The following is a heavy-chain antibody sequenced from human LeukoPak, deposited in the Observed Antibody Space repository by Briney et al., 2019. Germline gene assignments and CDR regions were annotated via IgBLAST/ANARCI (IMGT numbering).Heavy chain of an antibody. CDR3: TRGPLTVTAYYYYYMDV. V-gene: IGHV1-69*05. D-gene: IGHD4-11*01. Sequence: SVKVSCKASGGTFSSYAISWVRQAPGQGLEWMGGIIPIFGTANYAQKFQGRVTITTDESTSTAYMELSSLRSEDTAVYYCTRGPLTVTAYYYYYMDVWGKGTTVTVSS. CDR2: IIPIFGTA. J-gene: IGHJ6*03. CDR1: GGTFSSYA.